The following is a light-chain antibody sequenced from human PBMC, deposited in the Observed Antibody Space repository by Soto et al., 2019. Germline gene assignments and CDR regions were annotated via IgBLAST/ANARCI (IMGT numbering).Light chain of an antibody. Sequence: DIQMTQSPSSLSASVGDRITITCRASQDISNYLAWYQQKPGKVPILLIYSASTLQSGVLSRFSGSGFGPDFTLTISSEQPEVVATYFCQTYNSALTFGQGTRLESK. J-gene: IGKJ5*01. CDR3: QTYNSALT. V-gene: IGKV1-27*01. CDR2: SAS. CDR1: QDISNY.